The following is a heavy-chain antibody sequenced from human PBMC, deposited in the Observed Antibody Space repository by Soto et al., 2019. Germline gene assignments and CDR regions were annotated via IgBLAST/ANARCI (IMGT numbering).Heavy chain of an antibody. CDR3: ARARFDSWSRIYYGLDV. V-gene: IGHV4-34*01. D-gene: IGHD3-3*01. Sequence: SETLSLTCAVYGGYVSGYYWTWLRQPPGKGLEWIGEINHSGSTDYNPALKRRVTMSVDTSKNQFSLRVTSVTAADTAVYYCARARFDSWSRIYYGLDVWGQGTTVTVSS. J-gene: IGHJ6*02. CDR2: INHSGST. CDR1: GGYVSGYY.